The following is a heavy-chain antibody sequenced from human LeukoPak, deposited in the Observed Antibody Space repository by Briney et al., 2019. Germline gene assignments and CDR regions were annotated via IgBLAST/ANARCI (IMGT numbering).Heavy chain of an antibody. J-gene: IGHJ4*02. V-gene: IGHV1-2*02. CDR1: GYTFTSYY. Sequence: ASVKVSCKASGYTFTSYYMHWVRQAPGQGLEWMGWINPNSGGTNYAQKFQGRVTMTRDTSISTAYMELSRLRSDDTAVYYCARDEYSSWYEMYYFDYWGQGTLVTVSS. CDR2: INPNSGGT. D-gene: IGHD6-13*01. CDR3: ARDEYSSWYEMYYFDY.